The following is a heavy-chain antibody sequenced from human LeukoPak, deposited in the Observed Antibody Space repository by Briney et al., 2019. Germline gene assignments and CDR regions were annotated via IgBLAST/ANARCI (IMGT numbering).Heavy chain of an antibody. J-gene: IGHJ5*02. D-gene: IGHD3-3*01. CDR3: ARVPLAGFWSDYYRNWFDP. CDR1: GYTFTSYD. Sequence: ASVKVSCKAFGYTFTSYDINWVRQATGQGLEWMGWMNPNSGNTGYAQKFQGRVTMTRNTSISTAYMELSSLRSEDTAVYYCARVPLAGFWSDYYRNWFDPWGQGTLVTVSS. CDR2: MNPNSGNT. V-gene: IGHV1-8*01.